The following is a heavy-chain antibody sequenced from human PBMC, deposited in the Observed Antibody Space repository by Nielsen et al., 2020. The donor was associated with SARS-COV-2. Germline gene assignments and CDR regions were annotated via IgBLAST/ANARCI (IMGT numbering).Heavy chain of an antibody. Sequence: WVRQPPGKGLEWIGSVYYSGNTYYNPSLKSRVTISVDPSKSQFSLKLSSVTAADAAVYYCARGDGLGSFFDYWGQGTLVTVSS. CDR2: VYYSGNT. J-gene: IGHJ4*02. D-gene: IGHD3-16*01. V-gene: IGHV4-39*07. CDR3: ARGDGLGSFFDY.